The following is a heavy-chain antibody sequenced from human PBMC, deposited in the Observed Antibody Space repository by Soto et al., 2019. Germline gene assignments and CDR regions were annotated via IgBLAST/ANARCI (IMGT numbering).Heavy chain of an antibody. Sequence: GASVKVSCKASGYTFTSYGISWVRQAPGQGLEWMGWISAYNGNTNYAQKLQGRITMTTDTSTSTAYMELRSLRSDDTAVYYCARGRYFDGPPERRQPLDYWGQGPLVTVSS. J-gene: IGHJ4*02. CDR3: ARGRYFDGPPERRQPLDY. CDR1: GYTFTSYG. D-gene: IGHD3-9*01. V-gene: IGHV1-18*01. CDR2: ISAYNGNT.